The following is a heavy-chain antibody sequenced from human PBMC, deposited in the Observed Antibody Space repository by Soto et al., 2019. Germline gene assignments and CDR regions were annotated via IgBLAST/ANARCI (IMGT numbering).Heavy chain of an antibody. V-gene: IGHV1-69*01. D-gene: IGHD2-15*01. CDR1: GGTFSSYA. J-gene: IGHJ6*02. CDR2: IIPIFGTA. CDR3: ARARDIVVVVAATPHYYYGMDV. Sequence: QVRLVQSGAEVKKPGSSVKVSCKASGGTFSSYAISWVRQAPGQGLEWMGGIIPIFGTANYAQKFQGRVTITADESTSTAYMELSSLRSEDTAVYYCARARDIVVVVAATPHYYYGMDVWGQGTTVTVSS.